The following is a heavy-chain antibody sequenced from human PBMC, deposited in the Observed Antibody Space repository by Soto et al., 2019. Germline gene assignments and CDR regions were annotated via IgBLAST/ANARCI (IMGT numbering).Heavy chain of an antibody. CDR2: INHSGST. Sequence: QVQLQQWGAGLLKPSETLSLTCAVYGGSFSGYYWSWIRQPPGKGLEWIGEINHSGSTNYNPSLKSRVTISVDTSKNQFSLKLSSVTAADTAVYYCAISGTDYYDSSGYPLDYWGQGTLVTVSS. D-gene: IGHD3-22*01. J-gene: IGHJ4*02. CDR1: GGSFSGYY. CDR3: AISGTDYYDSSGYPLDY. V-gene: IGHV4-34*01.